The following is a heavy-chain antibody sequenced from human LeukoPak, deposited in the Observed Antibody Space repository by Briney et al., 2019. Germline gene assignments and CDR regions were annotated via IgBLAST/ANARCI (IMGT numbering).Heavy chain of an antibody. Sequence: GGSLRLSCAASGFTFSSYAMHWVRQAPGKGLEWAAVISFDGSKKYNADSVKGRFTISRDNSKNTLSLQMNSLRNEDTAVYYCAGAVASYSYADSWGQGTLVTVSS. V-gene: IGHV3-30-3*01. CDR2: ISFDGSKK. D-gene: IGHD5-18*01. CDR1: GFTFSSYA. CDR3: AGAVASYSYADS. J-gene: IGHJ4*02.